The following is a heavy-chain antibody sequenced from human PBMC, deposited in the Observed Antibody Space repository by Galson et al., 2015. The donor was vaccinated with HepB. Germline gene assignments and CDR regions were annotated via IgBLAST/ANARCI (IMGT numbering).Heavy chain of an antibody. CDR2: TYYRSKWYN. CDR1: GDSVSSNSAA. V-gene: IGHV6-1*01. CDR3: ARSPHESYDSSGYFGY. Sequence: CAISGDSVSSNSAAWNWIRQSPSRGLEWLGRTYYRSKWYNDYAVSVKSRITINPDTSKNQFSLQLNSVTPEDTAVYYCARSPHESYDSSGYFGYWGQGTLVTVSS. D-gene: IGHD3-22*01. J-gene: IGHJ4*02.